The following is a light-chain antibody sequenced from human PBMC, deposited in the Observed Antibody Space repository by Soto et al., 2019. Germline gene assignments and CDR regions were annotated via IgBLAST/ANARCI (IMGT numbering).Light chain of an antibody. CDR2: AAS. CDR1: QGISGW. J-gene: IGKJ1*01. CDR3: QQYYSYLRT. V-gene: IGKV1-12*01. Sequence: DIQMTHSPSSVSASVGDRVTITCRASQGISGWLAWYQQKPGKAPKLLINAASNLRSGVPSRFSGSGSGTDFTLTISCLQYEDFVTYYCQQYYSYLRTFGQGTKVDIK.